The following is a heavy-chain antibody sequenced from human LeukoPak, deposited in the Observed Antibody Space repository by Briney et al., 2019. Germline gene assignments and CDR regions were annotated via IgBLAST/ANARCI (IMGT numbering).Heavy chain of an antibody. CDR1: GASMSGYY. D-gene: IGHD1-7*01. J-gene: IGHJ4*02. CDR3: VTWNYAVFDY. CDR2: ISYSGNR. Sequence: SETLSLTCTVSGASMSGYYWSWIRQPPGKGLEWIGYISYSGNRNYNPSLKSRVTMSVDTSKNQFSLKLSSVTAADTAVYYCVTWNYAVFDYWGQGIRVTVSS. V-gene: IGHV4-59*01.